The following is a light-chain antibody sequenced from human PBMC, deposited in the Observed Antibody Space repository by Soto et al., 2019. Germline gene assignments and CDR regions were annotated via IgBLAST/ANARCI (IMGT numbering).Light chain of an antibody. J-gene: IGLJ1*01. Sequence: LTQPASVSGSPGQSITISCTGTSSDVGGYDYVSWFQQHPGKAPKLMIFEVSNRPSGVSYRFSGSKSGNTASLTISGLQAEDEADYYCSSYTITNHYVFGTGTKVTVL. CDR3: SSYTITNHYV. V-gene: IGLV2-14*01. CDR2: EVS. CDR1: SSDVGGYDY.